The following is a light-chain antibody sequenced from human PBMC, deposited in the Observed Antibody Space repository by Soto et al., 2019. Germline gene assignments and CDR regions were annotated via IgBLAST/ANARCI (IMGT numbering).Light chain of an antibody. V-gene: IGKV3-11*01. CDR3: QQRSNWPIT. J-gene: IGKJ5*01. CDR2: DTS. Sequence: IVLTPSPATLSLSPGERATPSCRASQSVSNFLACYHQKPGQAPRLLIYDTSNRATGIPARFSGSGSGTDFTLTINNLDPEDFAVYYCQQRSNWPITFGQGTRLEIK. CDR1: QSVSNF.